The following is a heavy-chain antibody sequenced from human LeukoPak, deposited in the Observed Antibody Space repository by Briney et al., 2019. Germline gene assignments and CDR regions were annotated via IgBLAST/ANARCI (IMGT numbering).Heavy chain of an antibody. CDR3: ARAGWLRLKNYFDY. J-gene: IGHJ4*02. CDR1: GGSISSGSYY. V-gene: IGHV4-61*02. CDR2: IYTSGST. Sequence: SETLSLTCTVSGGSISSGSYYWSWIRQPAGKGLEWIGRIYTSGSTNYNPSLRSRVTISVDTSKNQFSLKLSSVTAADTAVYYCARAGWLRLKNYFDYWGQGTLVTVSS. D-gene: IGHD5-12*01.